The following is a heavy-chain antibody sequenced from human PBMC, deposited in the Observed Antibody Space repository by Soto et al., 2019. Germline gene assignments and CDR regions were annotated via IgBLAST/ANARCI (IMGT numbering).Heavy chain of an antibody. V-gene: IGHV1-69*13. J-gene: IGHJ6*02. Sequence: GASVKVSCKASGGTFSSYAISWVRQAPGQGLEWMGGIIPIFGTANYAQKFQGRVTITADESTSTAYMELSSLRSEDTAVYYCARESVMRYYGSGSYYRIPEYYYRMDVWGQGTTVTVSS. CDR3: ARESVMRYYGSGSYYRIPEYYYRMDV. CDR1: GGTFSSYA. D-gene: IGHD3-10*01. CDR2: IIPIFGTA.